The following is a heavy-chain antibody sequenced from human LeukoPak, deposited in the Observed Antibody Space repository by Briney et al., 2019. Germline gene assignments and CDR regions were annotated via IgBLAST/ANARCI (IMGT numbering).Heavy chain of an antibody. CDR2: LYHSGNT. V-gene: IGHV4-38-2*02. CDR1: GYSISSGYY. D-gene: IGHD3-3*01. CDR3: ARAYLWSGYYSLEDNWFDP. J-gene: IGHJ5*02. Sequence: PPETLSLTCTVSGYSISSGYYWGWIRQPPGKGLEWIGSLYHSGNTYYNPSLKSRVTISVDTSKNQFSLKLSSVTAADTAVYYCARAYLWSGYYSLEDNWFDPWGQGTLVTVSS.